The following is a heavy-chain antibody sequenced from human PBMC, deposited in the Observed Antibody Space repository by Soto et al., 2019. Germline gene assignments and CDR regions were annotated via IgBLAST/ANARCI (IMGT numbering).Heavy chain of an antibody. CDR2: INSDGSST. V-gene: IGHV3-74*01. D-gene: IGHD3-9*01. Sequence: GSMRLSCAASRFTFSSYCMHWVRQAPGKGLVWVSRINSDGSSTSYADSVKGRFTISRDNAKNTLYPQMNSLRAEDTAVYYCVLLRYSDWLDYWGQGTLVTVSS. J-gene: IGHJ4*02. CDR3: VLLRYSDWLDY. CDR1: RFTFSSYC.